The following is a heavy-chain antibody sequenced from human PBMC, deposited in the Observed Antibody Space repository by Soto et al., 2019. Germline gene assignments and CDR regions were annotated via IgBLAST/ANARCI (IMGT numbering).Heavy chain of an antibody. V-gene: IGHV3-23*01. CDR1: GFTFSTYA. CDR2: LSGPGDSA. CDR3: ARENGNFGSGSFDH. J-gene: IGHJ4*01. Sequence: EVQLLESGGGLVQPGGSLRLSCAASGFTFSTYALSWIRPKPGKGLEWVSALSGPGDSADYANSVKGRFTLSRDDSKTTLYLVMSSLRVEDTAIYYCARENGNFGSGSFDHWGHGTLVTVAS. D-gene: IGHD3-10*01.